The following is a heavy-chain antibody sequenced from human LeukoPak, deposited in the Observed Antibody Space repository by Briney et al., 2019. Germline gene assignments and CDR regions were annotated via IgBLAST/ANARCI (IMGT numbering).Heavy chain of an antibody. CDR1: GYIFTSYA. D-gene: IGHD1-1*01. J-gene: IGHJ4*02. CDR2: IIPILGIA. Sequence: GASVKVSCKASGYIFTSYAMHWVRQAPGQGLEWMGRIIPILGIANYAQKFQGRVTITADISTSTAYMELSSLRSEDTAVYYCARDEGHNWNDVYFDYWGQGTLVTVSS. CDR3: ARDEGHNWNDVYFDY. V-gene: IGHV1-69*04.